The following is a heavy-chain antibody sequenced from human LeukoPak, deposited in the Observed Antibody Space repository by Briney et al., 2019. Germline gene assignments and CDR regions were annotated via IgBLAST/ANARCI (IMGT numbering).Heavy chain of an antibody. CDR1: GYSFTTYW. V-gene: IGHV5-51*01. Sequence: GESLKISCKGSGYSFTTYWIGWVRQMPGKGLEWMGVVYPGDSDSDTKYSPPFQGQVTISADKSISTAYLQWSSLKASDTAIYYCARRDYYGSGSYWGAFDYWGQGTLVTVSS. D-gene: IGHD3-10*01. CDR3: ARRDYYGSGSYWGAFDY. J-gene: IGHJ4*02. CDR2: VYPGDSDSDT.